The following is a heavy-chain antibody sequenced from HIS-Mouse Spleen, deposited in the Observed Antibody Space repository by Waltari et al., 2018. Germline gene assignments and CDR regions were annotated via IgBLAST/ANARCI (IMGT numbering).Heavy chain of an antibody. D-gene: IGHD1-26*01. Sequence: QVQLVESGGGVVQPGRSLRLSCAASGFTFSSYAMHWVRQGPGKGLEWIGEMNHSGSTNYNPSLKSRVTISGDTSKNQFSLKLSSVTAADTAVYYCARMGPASGSYGDYWGQGTLVTVSS. J-gene: IGHJ4*02. CDR3: ARMGPASGSYGDY. CDR1: GFTFSSYA. V-gene: IGHV4-34*01. CDR2: MNHSGST.